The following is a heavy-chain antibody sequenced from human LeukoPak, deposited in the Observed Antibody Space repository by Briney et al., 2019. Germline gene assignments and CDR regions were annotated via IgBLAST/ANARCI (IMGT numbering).Heavy chain of an antibody. J-gene: IGHJ4*02. V-gene: IGHV3-74*01. Sequence: PGGSLRLSCAASGFTFSTYWMHWVRQAPGKGLVWVSHINGDGTSTSYADSVRGRFTVSRDNAKNTLYLQMNSLRAEDTAVYFCARGRYTVTLGGQGTLVTVSS. CDR1: GFTFSTYW. CDR3: ARGRYTVTL. D-gene: IGHD4-17*01. CDR2: INGDGTST.